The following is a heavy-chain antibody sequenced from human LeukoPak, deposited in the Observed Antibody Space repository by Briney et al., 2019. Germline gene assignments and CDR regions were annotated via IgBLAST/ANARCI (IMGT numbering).Heavy chain of an antibody. Sequence: ASVKVSCKASGYTFTSYAMHWVRQAPGQRLEWMGWINAGSGNTKYSQKFQGRVTITRDKSTSTAYMELSSLRSEDTAVYYCARDIDSTDYFDYWGQGTLVTVSS. J-gene: IGHJ4*02. D-gene: IGHD4-11*01. V-gene: IGHV1-3*01. CDR1: GYTFTSYA. CDR2: INAGSGNT. CDR3: ARDIDSTDYFDY.